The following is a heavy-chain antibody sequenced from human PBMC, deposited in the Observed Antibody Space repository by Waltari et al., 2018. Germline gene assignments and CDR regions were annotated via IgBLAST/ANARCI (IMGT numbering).Heavy chain of an antibody. J-gene: IGHJ4*02. CDR1: GFTLSSYG. CDR2: ISTSGSTI. Sequence: SCATSGFTLSSYGMNWVRQAPGKGLEWVSYISTSGSTIYYADSVWGRFTISRDTANNSLYLQMNNLRAEDTAVYYCARQFAYWGQGALVTVSS. CDR3: ARQFAY. V-gene: IGHV3-48*03.